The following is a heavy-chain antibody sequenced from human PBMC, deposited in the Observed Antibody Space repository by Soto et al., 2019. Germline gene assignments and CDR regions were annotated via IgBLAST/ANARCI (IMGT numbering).Heavy chain of an antibody. D-gene: IGHD6-19*01. J-gene: IGHJ4*02. CDR1: GGSISSSSYY. Sequence: SETLSLTCTVSGGSISSSSYYWGWIRQPPGKGLEWIGSIYYSGSTYYNPSLKSRVTISVDTSKNQFSLKLSSVTAADTAVYYCSGEREVSSGWYSAFDYWGQGTLVTVSS. CDR2: IYYSGST. CDR3: SGEREVSSGWYSAFDY. V-gene: IGHV4-39*01.